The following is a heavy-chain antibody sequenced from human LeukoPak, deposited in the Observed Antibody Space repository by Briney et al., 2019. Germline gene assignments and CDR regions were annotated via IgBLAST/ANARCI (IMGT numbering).Heavy chain of an antibody. CDR3: ARGEYYYDSSGYGVFDY. CDR2: IYYSGST. V-gene: IGHV4-59*01. Sequence: PSETLSLTCAVYGGSFSGYYWSWIRQPPGKGLEWIGYIYYSGSTNYNPSLKSRVTISVDTSKNQFSLKLSSVTAADTAVYYCARGEYYYDSSGYGVFDYWGQGTLVTVSS. J-gene: IGHJ4*02. CDR1: GGSFSGYY. D-gene: IGHD3-22*01.